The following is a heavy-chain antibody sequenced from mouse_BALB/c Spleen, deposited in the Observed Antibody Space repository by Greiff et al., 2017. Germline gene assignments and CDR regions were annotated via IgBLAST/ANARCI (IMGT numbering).Heavy chain of an antibody. D-gene: IGHD2-2*01. CDR3: AKPNGYAGSWFAC. J-gene: IGHJ3*01. V-gene: IGHV1-82*01. CDR1: GYAFSSSW. CDR2: IYPGDGDT. Sequence: QVQLKESGPELVKPGASVKISCKASGYAFSSSWMNWVKQRPGQGLEWIGRIYPGDGDTNYNGKFKGKATLTADKSSSTAYMQLSSLTSVDSAVYCCAKPNGYAGSWFACGGQGTLVTVSA.